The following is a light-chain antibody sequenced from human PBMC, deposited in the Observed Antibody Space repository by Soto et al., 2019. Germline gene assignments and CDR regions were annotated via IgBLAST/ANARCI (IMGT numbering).Light chain of an antibody. Sequence: QSVLTQPPSVSAAPGQKVTISCSGSSSNIGNNYVSWYQQLPGTAPKLLIYDNNKRPSGIPDRFSGSKSGTSATLGITGLQTGDEADYYCGTWDSSLSAGYVVFGGGTTLTVL. CDR2: DNN. CDR1: SSNIGNNY. CDR3: GTWDSSLSAGYVV. V-gene: IGLV1-51*01. J-gene: IGLJ2*01.